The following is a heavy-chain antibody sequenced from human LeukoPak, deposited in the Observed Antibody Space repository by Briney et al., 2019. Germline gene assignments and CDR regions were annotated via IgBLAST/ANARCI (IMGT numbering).Heavy chain of an antibody. D-gene: IGHD1-26*01. CDR3: AIWGTGSFSDPAFDY. CDR2: FDPEDGET. V-gene: IGHV1-24*01. Sequence: ASVRVSCKVSGYTLTELTMHWVRQAPGKGLEWMGGFDPEDGETIYAQKFQGRVTMTEDTSTDTAYMELTSLTSEDTAVYYCAIWGTGSFSDPAFDYWGQGTLVIVSS. J-gene: IGHJ4*02. CDR1: GYTLTELT.